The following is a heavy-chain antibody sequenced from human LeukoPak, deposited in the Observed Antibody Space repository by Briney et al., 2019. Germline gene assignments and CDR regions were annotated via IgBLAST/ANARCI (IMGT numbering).Heavy chain of an antibody. CDR2: IYPGDSDT. CDR3: ARYPVSDYLSHFDY. V-gene: IGHV5-51*01. J-gene: IGHJ4*02. Sequence: GESLKISCKGSGYSFPTHWIAWVRQMPGKGLEWMGMIYPGDSDTRNRPSFQGQVTISADKSISTAYLQWSSLKASDTAVYYCARYPVSDYLSHFDYWGQGTLVTVSS. CDR1: GYSFPTHW. D-gene: IGHD4-17*01.